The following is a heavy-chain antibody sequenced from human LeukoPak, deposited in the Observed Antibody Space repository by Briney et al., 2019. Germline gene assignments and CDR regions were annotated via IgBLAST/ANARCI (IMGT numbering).Heavy chain of an antibody. Sequence: AGSLRLSCAASGFTFSSYAMSWVRQAPGKGLEWVSAISGSGGSTYYADSVKGRFTISRDNSKNTLYLQMNSLRAEDTAVYYCAKSGTSLNYYYYYMDVWGKGTTVTVSS. CDR3: AKSGTSLNYYYYYMDV. CDR1: GFTFSSYA. CDR2: ISGSGGST. V-gene: IGHV3-23*01. D-gene: IGHD6-13*01. J-gene: IGHJ6*03.